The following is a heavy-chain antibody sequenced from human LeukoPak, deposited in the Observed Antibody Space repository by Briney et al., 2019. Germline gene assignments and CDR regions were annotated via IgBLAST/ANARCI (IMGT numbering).Heavy chain of an antibody. CDR2: IWYDGSNK. CDR3: ARGLKGAQAGDY. Sequence: GGSLRLSCAASGFTFSSYGMHWVRQAPGKGLEWVAVIWYDGSNKYYADSVKGRFTISRDNSKNTLYLQMNSLRAEDTAVYYCARGLKGAQAGDYWGQGTLVTVSS. V-gene: IGHV3-33*01. CDR1: GFTFSSYG. D-gene: IGHD1-26*01. J-gene: IGHJ4*02.